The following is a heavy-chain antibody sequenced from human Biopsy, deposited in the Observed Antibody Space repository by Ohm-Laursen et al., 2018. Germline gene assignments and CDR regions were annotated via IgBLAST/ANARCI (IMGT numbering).Heavy chain of an antibody. CDR2: NIPILGTG. V-gene: IGHV1-69*06. D-gene: IGHD3-9*01. J-gene: IGHJ1*01. Sequence: SSVKVSCKAPGGTFSNYGVNWVRQAPGQGLEWLGGNIPILGTGNYSQKFQDRVTVAADTSTSTATMKLLSLGSDDTAVYYCATKLTGYFHHWGQGTLVIVSS. CDR3: ATKLTGYFHH. CDR1: GGTFSNYG.